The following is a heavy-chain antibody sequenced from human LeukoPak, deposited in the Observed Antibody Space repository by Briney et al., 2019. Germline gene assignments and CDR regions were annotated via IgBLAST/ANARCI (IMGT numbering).Heavy chain of an antibody. CDR3: AKAAVVPAAIPSYYYYYMDV. CDR1: GFTFSSYA. Sequence: GGSLRLSCAASGFTFSSYAMHWVRQAPGKGLEWVTIISYDGNTKYSADSVKGRFTISRDNSKNTLYLQMNSLRAEDTAVYYCAKAAVVPAAIPSYYYYYMDVWGKGTTVTVSS. D-gene: IGHD2-2*01. V-gene: IGHV3-30-3*01. CDR2: ISYDGNTK. J-gene: IGHJ6*03.